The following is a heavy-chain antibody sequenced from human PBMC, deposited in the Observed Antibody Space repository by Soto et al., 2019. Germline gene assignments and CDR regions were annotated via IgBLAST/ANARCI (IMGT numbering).Heavy chain of an antibody. CDR3: AKVGVLLCFGELYCFDY. J-gene: IGHJ4*02. V-gene: IGHV3-23*01. CDR1: GFTFSSYA. Sequence: GGSLRLSCAASGFTFSSYAMSWVRQAPGKGLEWVSAISGSVGSAYYADSVKGRFTISRDNSKNTLYLQMNSLRAEDMAVYYCAKVGVLLCFGELYCFDYWGQGTLVTVSS. CDR2: ISGSVGSA. D-gene: IGHD3-10*01.